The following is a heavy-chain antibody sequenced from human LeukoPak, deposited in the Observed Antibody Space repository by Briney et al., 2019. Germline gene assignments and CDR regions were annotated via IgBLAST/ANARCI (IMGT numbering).Heavy chain of an antibody. CDR1: GGTFSSYA. Sequence: SVKVSCKASGGTFSSYAISWVRQAPGQGLEWMGGIIPIFGTANYAQKFQCRVTITADKSTSTAYMELSSLRSEDTAVYYCAISYCGGGICYYDYMDVWGKGTTVTISS. CDR2: IIPIFGTA. J-gene: IGHJ6*03. CDR3: AISYCGGGICYYDYMDV. D-gene: IGHD2-15*01. V-gene: IGHV1-69*06.